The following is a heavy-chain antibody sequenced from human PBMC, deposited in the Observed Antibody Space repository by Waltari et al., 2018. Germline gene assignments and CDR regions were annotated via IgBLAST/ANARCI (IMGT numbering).Heavy chain of an antibody. CDR1: W. V-gene: IGHV4-4*02. D-gene: IGHD1-1*01. J-gene: IGHJ4*02. Sequence: WWSWVRQSPDKGLEWIGQVLRNGRSNYNPSLEGRVIISLDTSNNRFSLELTSATAVDTAVYYCARDRGTGLYLDSWGPGTLVTVSS. CDR2: VLRNGRS. CDR3: ARDRGTGLYLDS.